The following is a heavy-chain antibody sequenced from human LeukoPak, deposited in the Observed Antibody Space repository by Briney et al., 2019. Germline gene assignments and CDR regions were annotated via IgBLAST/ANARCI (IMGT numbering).Heavy chain of an antibody. CDR2: ISGSGLST. CDR3: ARRGGTSGWGAFDI. Sequence: QTGGSLRLSCAASGFTFSSYSMNWVRQAPGKGLEWVSTISGSGLSTYYADSVKGRFTISRDNSKNTLYLQMNSLRREDTAVYYCARRGGTSGWGAFDIWGQGTMVTVSS. D-gene: IGHD2-2*01. J-gene: IGHJ3*02. V-gene: IGHV3-23*01. CDR1: GFTFSSYS.